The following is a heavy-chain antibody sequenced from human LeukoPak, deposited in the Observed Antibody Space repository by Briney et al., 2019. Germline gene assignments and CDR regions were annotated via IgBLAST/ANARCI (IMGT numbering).Heavy chain of an antibody. CDR2: IYSDNT. CDR3: ARAAYSSTWYSRYFDL. Sequence: PGGSLRLSCTVSGFTVSSNSISWVRQAPGKGLEWVSFIYSDNTHYSGSVKGRFTISRDNSKNTLYLQINSLRAEDTAVYYCARAAYSSTWYSRYFDLWGRGTLVTVSS. J-gene: IGHJ2*01. V-gene: IGHV3-53*01. CDR1: GFTVSSNS. D-gene: IGHD6-13*01.